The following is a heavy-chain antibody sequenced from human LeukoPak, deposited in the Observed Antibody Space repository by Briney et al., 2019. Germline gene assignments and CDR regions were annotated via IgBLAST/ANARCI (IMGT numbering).Heavy chain of an antibody. V-gene: IGHV3-64*01. J-gene: IGHJ6*02. CDR3: ARGRGTTVTASIDV. CDR1: GFSFSSYA. D-gene: IGHD4-17*01. CDR2: ITSRGTDT. Sequence: PGGSLRLSCAASGFSFSSYAMHWVRQAPGKGLEYVSGITSRGTDTSYANSVKGRFTISRDNSKNTLYLQMGSLRVEDMAVYYCARGRGTTVTASIDVWGQGTTVTVSS.